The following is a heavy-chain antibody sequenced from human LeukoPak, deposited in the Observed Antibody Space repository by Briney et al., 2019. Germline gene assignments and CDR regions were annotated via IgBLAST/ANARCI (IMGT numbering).Heavy chain of an antibody. D-gene: IGHD6-19*01. J-gene: IGHJ5*02. CDR3: ARERGWYLREFDP. CDR2: IYYSGST. CDR1: GGSISSYY. Sequence: SETLSLTCTVAGGSISSYYWSWIRQPPGKGLEGIGYIYYSGSTNYNPSLKSRVTISVDTSKNQFSLKLSSVTAADTAVYYCARERGWYLREFDPWGQGTLVTVSS. V-gene: IGHV4-59*01.